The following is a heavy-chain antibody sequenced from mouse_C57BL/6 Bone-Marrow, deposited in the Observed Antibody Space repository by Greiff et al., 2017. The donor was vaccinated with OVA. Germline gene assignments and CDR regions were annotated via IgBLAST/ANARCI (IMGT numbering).Heavy chain of an antibody. V-gene: IGHV1-81*01. Sequence: VKLMESGAELARPGASVKLSCKASGYTFTSYGISWVKQRTGQGLEWIGEIYPRSGNHYYNEKFKGKATMTADKYSSTAYMKLRSLTSEDSAIYFCARSGYYGSYYWGQGTTLTVSS. D-gene: IGHD1-1*01. CDR2: IYPRSGNH. CDR1: GYTFTSYG. CDR3: ARSGYYGSYY. J-gene: IGHJ2*01.